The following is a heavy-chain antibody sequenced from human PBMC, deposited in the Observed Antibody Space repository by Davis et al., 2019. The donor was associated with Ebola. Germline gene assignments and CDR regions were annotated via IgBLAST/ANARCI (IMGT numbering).Heavy chain of an antibody. D-gene: IGHD3-16*02. V-gene: IGHV3-7*03. J-gene: IGHJ2*01. CDR2: IKQDGSEK. Sequence: GESLKISCAASGFTFSSYWMSWVRQAPGKGLEWVANIKQDGSEKYYVDSVKGRFTISRDNAKNSLYLQMNSLRAEDTAVYYCARVIMITFGGVIGDWYFDLWGRGTLVTVSS. CDR3: ARVIMITFGGVIGDWYFDL. CDR1: GFTFSSYW.